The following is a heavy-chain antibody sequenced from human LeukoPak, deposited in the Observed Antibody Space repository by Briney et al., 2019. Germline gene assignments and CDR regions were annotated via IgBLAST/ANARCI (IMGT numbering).Heavy chain of an antibody. CDR3: ASEKTGYRSGGSCYGWFDP. J-gene: IGHJ5*02. CDR2: IYHSGST. Sequence: SETLSLTCAVSGYSISSGYYWGWIRQPPGKGLEWIGSIYHSGSTYYNPSLKSRVTISVDTSKNQFSLKLSSVTAADTAVYYCASEKTGYRSGGSCYGWFDPWGQGTLVTVSS. D-gene: IGHD2-15*01. V-gene: IGHV4-38-2*01. CDR1: GYSISSGYY.